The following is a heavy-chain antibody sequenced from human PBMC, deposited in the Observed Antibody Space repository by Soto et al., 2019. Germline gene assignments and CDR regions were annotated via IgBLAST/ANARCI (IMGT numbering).Heavy chain of an antibody. V-gene: IGHV3-21*01. CDR2: ISGSSSYI. CDR1: GFTFSSYS. Sequence: LRLSCAASGFTFSSYSMNWVRQAPGKGLEWVSSISGSSSYIYYADSVKGRFTISRDNAKNSLYLQMNSLRAEDTAVYYCARDMGSSGRRFDYWGQGTLVTVSS. D-gene: IGHD6-19*01. J-gene: IGHJ4*02. CDR3: ARDMGSSGRRFDY.